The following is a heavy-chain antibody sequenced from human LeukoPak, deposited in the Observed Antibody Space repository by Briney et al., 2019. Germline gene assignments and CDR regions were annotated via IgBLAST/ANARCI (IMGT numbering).Heavy chain of an antibody. CDR2: ISGSGGST. V-gene: IGHV3-23*01. D-gene: IGHD3-10*01. CDR3: AKDDGPMVRGVLYYYYGMDV. Sequence: GGSLRLSCAASGFTFSSYAMSWVRQAPGKGLEWVSAISGSGGSTYYADSVKGRFTISRDNSKNTLYLQMNSLRAEDTPVYYCAKDDGPMVRGVLYYYYGMDVWGQGTTVTVSS. J-gene: IGHJ6*02. CDR1: GFTFSSYA.